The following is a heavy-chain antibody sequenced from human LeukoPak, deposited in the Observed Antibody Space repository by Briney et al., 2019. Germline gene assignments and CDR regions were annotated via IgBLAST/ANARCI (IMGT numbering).Heavy chain of an antibody. V-gene: IGHV4-39*07. J-gene: IGHJ4*02. CDR1: GGSISSSSYY. D-gene: IGHD2-15*01. CDR3: ARVPVVAADFDY. CDR2: IYYSGST. Sequence: SETLSLTCTVSGGSISSSSYYWGWIRQPPGKGLEWIGSIYYSGSTYYNPSLKSRVTISVDTSKNQFSLKLSSVTAADTAVYYCARVPVVAADFDYWGQGTLVTVSS.